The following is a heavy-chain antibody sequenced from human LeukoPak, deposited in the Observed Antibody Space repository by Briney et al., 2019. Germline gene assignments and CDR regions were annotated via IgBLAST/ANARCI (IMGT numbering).Heavy chain of an antibody. Sequence: GASVKVSCKASGGTFSSYAISWVRQAPGQGLEWMGGIIPIFGTANYAQKFQGRVTITTDESTSTAYMELSSLRSEDTAVYYCARGDLSVVPAAISKGFDYWGQGTLVTVSS. D-gene: IGHD2-2*02. J-gene: IGHJ4*02. CDR1: GGTFSSYA. CDR2: IIPIFGTA. V-gene: IGHV1-69*05. CDR3: ARGDLSVVPAAISKGFDY.